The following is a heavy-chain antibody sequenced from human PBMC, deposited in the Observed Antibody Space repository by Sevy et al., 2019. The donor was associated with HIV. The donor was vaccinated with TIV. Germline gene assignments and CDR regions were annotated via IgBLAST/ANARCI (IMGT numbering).Heavy chain of an antibody. J-gene: IGHJ4*02. CDR3: ARNTYYYDSSGFDY. V-gene: IGHV1-2*02. CDR2: INPNSGGT. Sequence: ASVKVSCKASGYTFTGYYMHWVRQAPGQGLEWMGWINPNSGGTNYAQKFQGRVTMTRDTSISTAYMELSRLRSDDTAVYYCARNTYYYDSSGFDYWGQGTLVTVSS. D-gene: IGHD3-22*01. CDR1: GYTFTGYY.